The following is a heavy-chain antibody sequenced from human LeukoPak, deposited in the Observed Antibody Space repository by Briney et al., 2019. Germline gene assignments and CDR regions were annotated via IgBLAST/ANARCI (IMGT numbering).Heavy chain of an antibody. V-gene: IGHV3-7*01. Sequence: GGSLRLSCAASGFIVSRNYMSWVRQAPGKGLEWMANIKQDGSEKYYVDSVKGRFTISRDNAKNSLYLQMNSLRDEDTAVYYCVRDRYDILTGYNDAFDLWGQGTVVTVSS. CDR1: GFIVSRNY. J-gene: IGHJ3*01. CDR3: VRDRYDILTGYNDAFDL. D-gene: IGHD3-9*01. CDR2: IKQDGSEK.